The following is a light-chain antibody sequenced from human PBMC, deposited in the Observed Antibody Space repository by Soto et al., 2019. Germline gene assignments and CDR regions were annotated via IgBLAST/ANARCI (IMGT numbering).Light chain of an antibody. Sequence: ETVMTQSPATLSVSPGERATLSFRASQSVNSNLAWYQQKLGQAPRVLIYGASTRATGIPARFSGSGSGTEFTLTISSLQSEDFAVYYCQQYNNWPPITFGQGTRLEI. V-gene: IGKV3-15*01. CDR2: GAS. CDR3: QQYNNWPPIT. J-gene: IGKJ5*01. CDR1: QSVNSN.